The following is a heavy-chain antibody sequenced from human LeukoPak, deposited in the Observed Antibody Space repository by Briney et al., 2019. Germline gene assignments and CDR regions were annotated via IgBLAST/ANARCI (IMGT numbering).Heavy chain of an antibody. Sequence: GGSLRLSCAPSGLSVSSNFMSWVRQVPGKGLEWVATLYSYGTTYYADSVKGRFTISRDNSENTLYLQMNSLRAEDTALYYCARELGEALHYFDYWGRGSLVTVSS. D-gene: IGHD2-21*01. CDR1: GLSVSSNF. V-gene: IGHV3-53*01. CDR2: LYSYGTT. J-gene: IGHJ4*02. CDR3: ARELGEALHYFDY.